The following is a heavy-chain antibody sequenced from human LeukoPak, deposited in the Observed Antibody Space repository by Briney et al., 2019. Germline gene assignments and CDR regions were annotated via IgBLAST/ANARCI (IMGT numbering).Heavy chain of an antibody. V-gene: IGHV1-8*01. CDR2: MNPNSGNT. CDR3: ATNLGWDYYCYGMDV. J-gene: IGHJ6*02. Sequence: ASVKVSCKASGYTFTSYDINWVRQATGQGLEWMGWMNPNSGNTGYAQKFQGRVTMTRNTSISTAYMELSSLRSEDTAVYYCATNLGWDYYCYGMDVWGQGTTVTVSS. D-gene: IGHD6-19*01. CDR1: GYTFTSYD.